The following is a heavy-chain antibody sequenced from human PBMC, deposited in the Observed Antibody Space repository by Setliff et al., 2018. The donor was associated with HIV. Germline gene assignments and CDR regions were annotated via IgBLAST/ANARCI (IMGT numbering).Heavy chain of an antibody. CDR2: IITIFGTP. CDR1: GGTFSTYV. V-gene: IGHV1-69*13. J-gene: IGHJ5*01. Sequence: SVKVSCKTSGGTFSTYVISWVRQAPGQGLEWMGGIITIFGTPNYAQKFQDRVTITADESTTTVYMELSSLTSEDTAVYYCAKADDGAAAGPDSWGQGTLVTVSS. D-gene: IGHD6-13*01. CDR3: AKADDGAAAGPDS.